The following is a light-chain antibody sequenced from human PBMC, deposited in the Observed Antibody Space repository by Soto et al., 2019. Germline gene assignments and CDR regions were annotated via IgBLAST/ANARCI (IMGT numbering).Light chain of an antibody. Sequence: QSVLTQPASMSGSPGQSITISCTGTSSDVGGYNYVYWYQQHPGKAPKLMIYDVSNRPSGVSNRFSGSKSGNTASLTISGLQAEDEADYYCSSYAGSNAYVFGTGTKVT. J-gene: IGLJ1*01. V-gene: IGLV2-14*01. CDR3: SSYAGSNAYV. CDR1: SSDVGGYNY. CDR2: DVS.